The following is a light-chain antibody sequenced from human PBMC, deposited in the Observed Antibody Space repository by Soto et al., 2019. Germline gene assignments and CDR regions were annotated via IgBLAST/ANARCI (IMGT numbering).Light chain of an antibody. Sequence: IVMTQSPATLSVSPGERATLSCRASQNIYSNIAWYQQRPGQAPRLLIYRASTRATGVPARFSGSGSGTEFTLIISSLQSEDFTVYSCLQYHNLWAFGQGTKV. V-gene: IGKV3-15*01. CDR1: QNIYSN. CDR3: LQYHNLWA. J-gene: IGKJ1*01. CDR2: RAS.